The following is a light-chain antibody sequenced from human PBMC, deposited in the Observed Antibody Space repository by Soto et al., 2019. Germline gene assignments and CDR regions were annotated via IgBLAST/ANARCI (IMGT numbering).Light chain of an antibody. CDR1: QRLSSSS. CDR2: GAS. Sequence: EIVLTQSPGTLSLSPGERAALSCRASQRLSSSSLAWYQQKPGHGPRLLIYGASRRATGIPDRISATESGTDFTLTISSLEPEDFAVYFCQQYDSTPWTFGQGTRVESK. CDR3: QQYDSTPWT. J-gene: IGKJ1*01. V-gene: IGKV3-20*01.